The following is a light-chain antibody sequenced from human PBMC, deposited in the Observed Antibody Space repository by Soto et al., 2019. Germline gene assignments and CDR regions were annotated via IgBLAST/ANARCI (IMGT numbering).Light chain of an antibody. Sequence: DVQLTQSPSFMSLSAGDRVTFTCRASQGISNSLAWYQQKPGKAPKLLIYSASTLQSGVPSRFSGGFSGTEFTLTISSLQPEDFATYYCQQLYRYPITFGQGTRLEIK. CDR3: QQLYRYPIT. CDR1: QGISNS. J-gene: IGKJ5*01. V-gene: IGKV1-9*01. CDR2: SAS.